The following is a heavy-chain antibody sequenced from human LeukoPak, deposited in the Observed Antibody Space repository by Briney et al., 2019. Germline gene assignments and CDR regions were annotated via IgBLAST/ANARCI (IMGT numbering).Heavy chain of an antibody. Sequence: VASVKVSCKASGGTFSSYAISWVRQAPGQGLEWMGIINPSGGSTSYAQKFQGRVTMTRDTSTSTVYMELSSLRSEDTAVYYCARDGYSSSRIFDYWGQGTLVTVSS. V-gene: IGHV1-46*01. J-gene: IGHJ4*02. CDR2: INPSGGST. CDR3: ARDGYSSSRIFDY. D-gene: IGHD6-13*01. CDR1: GGTFSSYA.